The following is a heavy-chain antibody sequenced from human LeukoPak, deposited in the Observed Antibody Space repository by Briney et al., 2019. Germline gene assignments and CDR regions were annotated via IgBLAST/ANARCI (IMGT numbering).Heavy chain of an antibody. D-gene: IGHD6-19*01. Sequence: GGSLRLSCAASGFTFSSYWMYWVRQAPGKGLVWVSRINSDGSDTSYADSVQGRFTISRDNAKNTLYLQMNSLRTEDTAVYYCASCVAVPGLPDYWGQGTLVTVSS. V-gene: IGHV3-74*01. CDR2: INSDGSDT. J-gene: IGHJ4*02. CDR1: GFTFSSYW. CDR3: ASCVAVPGLPDY.